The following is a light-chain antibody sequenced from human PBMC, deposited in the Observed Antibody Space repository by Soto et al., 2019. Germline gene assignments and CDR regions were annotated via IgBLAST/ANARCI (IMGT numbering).Light chain of an antibody. V-gene: IGKV3-11*01. CDR2: GVS. CDR1: QSVTIN. Sequence: EIVLTQSSATLSLSPGERATLSCRASQSVTINALAWYQQKPGQAPRLLIYGVSSRATGIPDRFSGSGSGTDFTLTISSLEPEDFAVYYCQQRSKWPLTFGGGTKVEIK. J-gene: IGKJ4*01. CDR3: QQRSKWPLT.